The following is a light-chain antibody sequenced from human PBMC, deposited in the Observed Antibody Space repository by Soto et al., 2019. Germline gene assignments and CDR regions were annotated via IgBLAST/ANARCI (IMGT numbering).Light chain of an antibody. CDR2: SAS. Sequence: DIQMTQSPSSVSASVGDRVTITCRASQGIASWLACYQQKPGNAPNLLIYSASGLQGGVTSRFSVSGSGTDFTLTISSLQPEDFVTYYCPQAHSFPYTFGQGTKLEIK. CDR1: QGIASW. V-gene: IGKV1-12*01. J-gene: IGKJ2*01. CDR3: PQAHSFPYT.